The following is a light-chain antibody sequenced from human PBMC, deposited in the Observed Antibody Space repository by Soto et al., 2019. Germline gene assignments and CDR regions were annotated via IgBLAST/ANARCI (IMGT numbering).Light chain of an antibody. V-gene: IGKV3-15*01. CDR2: GAS. CDR1: QSVSSN. J-gene: IGKJ5*01. CDR3: QQYNTWPPIT. Sequence: EILMTQSPATLSVSPGERTTLSCGASQSVSSNLAWYQQKPGQGPRLLIYGASSRATGIPARFSGSGSATEFTLTISSLQSEDFAVYYCQQYNTWPPITFGQGTRLEIK.